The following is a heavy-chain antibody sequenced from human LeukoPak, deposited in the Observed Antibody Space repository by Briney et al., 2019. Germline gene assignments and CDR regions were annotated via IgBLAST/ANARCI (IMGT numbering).Heavy chain of an antibody. CDR1: GFTFSSYA. D-gene: IGHD2-2*01. Sequence: GGSLRLSCAASGFTFSSYAMSWARQAPGKGLEWVSAISGSGGSTYYADSVKGRFTISRDNSKNTLYLQMNSLRAEDTAVYYCVVVPAASTFDYWGQGTLVTVSS. V-gene: IGHV3-23*01. CDR2: ISGSGGST. J-gene: IGHJ4*02. CDR3: VVVPAASTFDY.